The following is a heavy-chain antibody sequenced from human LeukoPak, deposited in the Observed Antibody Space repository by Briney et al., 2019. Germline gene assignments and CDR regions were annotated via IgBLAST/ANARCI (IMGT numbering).Heavy chain of an antibody. CDR2: IHTSGST. D-gene: IGHD6-19*01. CDR3: ARAPEFSSGWLLDC. V-gene: IGHV4-4*07. J-gene: IGHJ4*02. Sequence: SETLSLTCTVSGGSISSYYWSWIRPPTGKGLEWIGRIHTSGSTNYNPSLKSRVTMSVDTSKNQFSLKVSSVSAADTGVYYCARAPEFSSGWLLDCWGQGSLVTVSS. CDR1: GGSISSYY.